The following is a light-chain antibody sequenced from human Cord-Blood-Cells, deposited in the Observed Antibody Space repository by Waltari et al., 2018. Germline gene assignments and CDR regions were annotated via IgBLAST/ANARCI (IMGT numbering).Light chain of an antibody. CDR1: SSAVGGYHY. CDR2: DVS. V-gene: IGLV2-14*01. Sequence: QSALTQPASVSGSPGQSITISCTGTSSAVGGYHYVSWYQQHPGKAPKLMIYDVSHRPSGVSNRFSGSKSGNTASLTISGLQAEDEADYYCSSYTSSSTWVFGGGTKLTVL. CDR3: SSYTSSSTWV. J-gene: IGLJ3*02.